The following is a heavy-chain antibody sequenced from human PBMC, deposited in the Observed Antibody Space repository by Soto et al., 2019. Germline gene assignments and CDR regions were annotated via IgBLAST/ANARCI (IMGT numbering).Heavy chain of an antibody. CDR1: GYTFTSYG. V-gene: IGHV1-18*04. CDR3: AREKGKAVTGTYYYYGMDV. Sequence: QVQLVQSGAEVKRPGASLKVSCKASGYTFTSYGINWVRQAPGQGLEWMGWISPYTGNTKYAQEFQGRVTMTADTSTSTVYMEKRRLISDDTAVYYCAREKGKAVTGTYYYYGMDVWGQGTTVTVSS. J-gene: IGHJ6*02. D-gene: IGHD6-19*01. CDR2: ISPYTGNT.